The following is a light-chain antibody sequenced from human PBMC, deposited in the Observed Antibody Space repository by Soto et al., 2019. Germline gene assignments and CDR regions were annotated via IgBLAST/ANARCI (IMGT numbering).Light chain of an antibody. CDR2: DVS. CDR1: SSDVGGYNY. CDR3: SSYTSSSTLV. J-gene: IGLJ1*01. Sequence: QSVLTQPASVSGSPGQSITISCTGTSSDVGGYNYVSWYQQHPGKAPKLMNYDVSNRPSGVSNRFSGSKSGNTASLTISGLQAEDEADYYCSSYTSSSTLVFGTGTKLTVL. V-gene: IGLV2-14*01.